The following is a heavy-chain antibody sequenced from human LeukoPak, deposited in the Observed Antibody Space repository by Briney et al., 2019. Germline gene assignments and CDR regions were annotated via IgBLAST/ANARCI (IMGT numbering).Heavy chain of an antibody. CDR1: GYTFTDYY. CDR3: TRVYSGSLFDY. J-gene: IGHJ4*02. Sequence: ASVKVSCKASGYTFTDYYMHWVRQAPGQGLEWMGWINPNSGGTNYAQNFQGRVTMTRDTSLSAAYMELSRLRSDDTAVYYCTRVYSGSLFDYWGQGTLVTVSS. V-gene: IGHV1-2*02. D-gene: IGHD1-26*01. CDR2: INPNSGGT.